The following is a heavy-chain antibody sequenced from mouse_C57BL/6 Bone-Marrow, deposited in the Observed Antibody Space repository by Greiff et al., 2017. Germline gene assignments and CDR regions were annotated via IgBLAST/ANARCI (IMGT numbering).Heavy chain of an antibody. D-gene: IGHD2-12*01. CDR3: AREATYYSYYYAMDY. CDR2: ISDGGSYT. V-gene: IGHV5-4*01. CDR1: GFTFSSYA. Sequence: EVKLVESGGGLAKPGGSLKLSCAASGFTFSSYAMSWVRQTPEKRLEWVATISDGGSYTYYPDNVKGRFTLSRDNANNNLYLQKSHLKSEDTAVYYCAREATYYSYYYAMDYWGQGTTVTVSS. J-gene: IGHJ4*01.